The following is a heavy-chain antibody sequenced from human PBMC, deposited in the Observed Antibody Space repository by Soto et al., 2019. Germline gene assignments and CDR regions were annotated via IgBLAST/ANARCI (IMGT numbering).Heavy chain of an antibody. V-gene: IGHV5-51*01. Sequence: GESLKISCKGSGYSFTSYWIGWVRQMPGKGLEWMGIIYPGDSDTRYSPSFQGQVTISADKSISTAYLQWSSLKASDTAMYYCARLSSCSSTCCYDDYYYYYYMDVWGKGTTVTVSS. CDR3: ARLSSCSSTCCYDDYYYYYYMDV. CDR2: IYPGDSDT. CDR1: GYSFTSYW. D-gene: IGHD2-2*01. J-gene: IGHJ6*03.